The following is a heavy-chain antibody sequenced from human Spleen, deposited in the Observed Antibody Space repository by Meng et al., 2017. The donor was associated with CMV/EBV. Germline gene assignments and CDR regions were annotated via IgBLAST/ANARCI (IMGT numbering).Heavy chain of an antibody. D-gene: IGHD2-2*01. CDR3: ARDYCSSTSCYSGRPDWFDP. J-gene: IGHJ5*02. Sequence: GSLRLSCTVSGGSISSSSYYWGWIRQPPGKGLEWIGSIYYSGSTYYNPSLKSRVTISVDTSKNQFSLKLSSVTAADTAVYYCARDYCSSTSCYSGRPDWFDPWGQGTLVTVSS. V-gene: IGHV4-39*07. CDR2: IYYSGST. CDR1: GGSISSSSYY.